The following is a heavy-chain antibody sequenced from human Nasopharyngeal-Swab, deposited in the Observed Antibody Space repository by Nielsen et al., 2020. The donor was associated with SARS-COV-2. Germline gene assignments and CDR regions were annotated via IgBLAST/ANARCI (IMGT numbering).Heavy chain of an antibody. J-gene: IGHJ6*02. D-gene: IGHD5-18*01. V-gene: IGHV3-73*01. CDR3: TRRAMVSRYYYYYGMDV. CDR2: IRSKANSYAT. Sequence: GESLKISCAASGFTFSGYAMHWVRQSSGKGLEWVGRIRSKANSYATAYAASVKGRFTISRDDLNNTAYLQMNSLKTEATAVYYCTRRAMVSRYYYYYGMDVWGQGTTVTVSS. CDR1: GFTFSGYA.